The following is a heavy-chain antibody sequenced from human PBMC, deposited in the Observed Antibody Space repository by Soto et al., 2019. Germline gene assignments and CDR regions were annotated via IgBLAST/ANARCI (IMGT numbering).Heavy chain of an antibody. CDR3: ARPLTNYGDFVGPLDY. J-gene: IGHJ4*02. D-gene: IGHD4-17*01. CDR1: GFTFSDYW. CDR2: LSPDGRST. V-gene: IGHV3-74*01. Sequence: EVQLVESGGGLVQPGGSLRLSCAASGFTFSDYWMHWLRQAPGKGLVWVSRLSPDGRSTSYADSVKGRFTISRDNAKNTLYLQMNSLRAEDTAVYYCARPLTNYGDFVGPLDYLGQGALVTVAS.